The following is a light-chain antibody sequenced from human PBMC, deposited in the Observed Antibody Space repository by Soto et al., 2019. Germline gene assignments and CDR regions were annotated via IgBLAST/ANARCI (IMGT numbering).Light chain of an antibody. CDR1: QSVGSSY. V-gene: IGKV3-20*01. CDR2: DVS. Sequence: EIVMTQSPATLSVSPGERATLSCRASQSVGSSYLTWYQQKPGQAPRLLIYDVSSRATGIPDRFSGSGSGTDFTLTISRLEPEDFAVYYCQHYGETPITFGLGTRLENK. CDR3: QHYGETPIT. J-gene: IGKJ5*01.